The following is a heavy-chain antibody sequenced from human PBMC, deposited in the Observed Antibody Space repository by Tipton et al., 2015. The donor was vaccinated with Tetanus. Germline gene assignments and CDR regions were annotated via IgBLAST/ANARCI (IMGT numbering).Heavy chain of an antibody. CDR2: ISNGNP. CDR1: GGSMSNNY. D-gene: IGHD5-24*01. CDR3: ARGITDGYNRRFDY. Sequence: TLSLTCTVSGGSMSNNYWSWIRQPAGKGLEWIGHISNGNPDYTPSLKNRVTLSVDTSKNEFSLNLRSVTAADTGMYYCARGITDGYNRRFDYWGQGTLVVVSP. V-gene: IGHV4-4*07. J-gene: IGHJ4*02.